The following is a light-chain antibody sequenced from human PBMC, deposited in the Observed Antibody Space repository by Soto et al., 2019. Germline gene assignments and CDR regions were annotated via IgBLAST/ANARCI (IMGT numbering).Light chain of an antibody. J-gene: IGKJ5*01. CDR1: QGISNF. Sequence: DIQMTQSPSSLSASVGDRVTITCRASQGISNFLAWYQQKPGKVPKLLISAASTLQSGVPSRFSGSGSGTDFTLTITSLQPEDVATYFCQKYSSLITFAQGTRLQI. V-gene: IGKV1-27*01. CDR2: AAS. CDR3: QKYSSLIT.